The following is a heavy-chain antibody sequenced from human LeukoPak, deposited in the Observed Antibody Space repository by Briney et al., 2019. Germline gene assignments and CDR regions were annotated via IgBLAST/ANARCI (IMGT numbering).Heavy chain of an antibody. CDR2: INHSGST. Sequence: PSETLSLTCAVYGGSFSGYYWSWIRQPPGKGLEWIGEINHSGSTNYNPSLKSRVTISVDTSKNQFSLKLSSVTAADTAVYYCARRAKRITMVRGVISTWFDPWGQGTLVTVSS. CDR3: ARRAKRITMVRGVISTWFDP. J-gene: IGHJ5*02. CDR1: GGSFSGYY. V-gene: IGHV4-34*01. D-gene: IGHD3-10*01.